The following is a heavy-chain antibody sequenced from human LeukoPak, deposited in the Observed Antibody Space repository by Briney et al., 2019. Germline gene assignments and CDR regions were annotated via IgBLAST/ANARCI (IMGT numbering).Heavy chain of an antibody. CDR3: AREGSGWTRDAFDI. CDR2: ISSNGGST. Sequence: GGSLRLSCAASGFTFSSYAMHWVRQAPGKGLEYVSAISSNGGSTYYANSVKGRFTISRDKSKNTLYLQMGSLRAEDMAVYYCAREGSGWTRDAFDIWGQGTMVTVSS. CDR1: GFTFSSYA. J-gene: IGHJ3*02. V-gene: IGHV3-64*01. D-gene: IGHD6-19*01.